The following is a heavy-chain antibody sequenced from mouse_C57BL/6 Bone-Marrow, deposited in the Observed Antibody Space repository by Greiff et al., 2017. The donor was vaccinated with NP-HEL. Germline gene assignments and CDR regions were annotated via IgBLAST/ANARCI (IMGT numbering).Heavy chain of an antibody. CDR2: IYPGSGST. D-gene: IGHD2-3*01. V-gene: IGHV1-55*01. J-gene: IGHJ3*01. CDR1: GYTFTSYW. Sequence: QVQLQQSGPELVRPGASVKMSCKASGYTFTSYWITWVKQRPGQGLEWIGDIYPGSGSTNYNEKFKSKATLTVDTSSSTAYMQLSSLTSEDSAVYYCAIGAYDGYYAGFAYWGQGTLVTVSA. CDR3: AIGAYDGYYAGFAY.